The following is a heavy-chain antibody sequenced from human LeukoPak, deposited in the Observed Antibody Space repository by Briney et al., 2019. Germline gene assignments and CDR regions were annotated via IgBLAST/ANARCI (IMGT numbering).Heavy chain of an antibody. CDR2: ISSDGITA. D-gene: IGHD5-18*01. Sequence: PGGSLRLSCSASGFTFSSHAIYWVRQAPGKGLEYVPAISSDGITAYYADSVKGRFTISRDNSKNTLFLQVNSLRAEDTAVYYCARREYNNGYVFGGPGTLVTVSS. CDR1: GFTFSSHA. J-gene: IGHJ4*02. CDR3: ARREYNNGYVF. V-gene: IGHV3-64*04.